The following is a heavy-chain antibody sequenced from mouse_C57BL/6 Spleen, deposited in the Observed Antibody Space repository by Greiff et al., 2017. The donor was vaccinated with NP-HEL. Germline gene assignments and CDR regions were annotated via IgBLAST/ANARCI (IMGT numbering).Heavy chain of an antibody. D-gene: IGHD2-1*01. CDR3: VYGNYLWYFDV. Sequence: QVQLQQPGAELVRPGSSVKLSCKASGYTFTSYWMDWVKQRPGQGLEWIGNIYPSDSETHYNQKFKDKATLTVDKSSSTAYMQLSSLTSEDSAVYYCVYGNYLWYFDVWGTGTTVTVSS. J-gene: IGHJ1*03. V-gene: IGHV1-61*01. CDR2: IYPSDSET. CDR1: GYTFTSYW.